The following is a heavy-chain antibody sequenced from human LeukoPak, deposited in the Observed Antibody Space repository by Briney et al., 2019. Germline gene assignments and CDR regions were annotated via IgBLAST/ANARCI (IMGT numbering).Heavy chain of an antibody. CDR1: GGSFSGYY. J-gene: IGHJ4*02. D-gene: IGHD5-12*01. CDR3: ARVRRRYSGYDGFDY. Sequence: PSETLSLTCAVYGGSFSGYYWSWIRQPPGKGLEWTGEINHSGSTNYNPSLKSRVTISVDTSKNQFSLKPSSVTAADTAVYYCARVRRRYSGYDGFDYWGQGTLVTVSS. V-gene: IGHV4-34*01. CDR2: INHSGST.